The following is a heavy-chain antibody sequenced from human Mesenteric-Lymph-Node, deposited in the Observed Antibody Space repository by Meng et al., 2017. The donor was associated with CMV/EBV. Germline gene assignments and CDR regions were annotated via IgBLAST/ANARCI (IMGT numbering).Heavy chain of an antibody. CDR2: IYYSGST. V-gene: IGHV4-59*01. CDR3: ARVGTMIVVAHAFDI. Sequence: GSLRLSCTVSGGSISSYYWSWIRQPPGKGLEWIGYIYYSGSTNYNPSLKSRVTISVDTSKNQFSLKLSSVTAADTAVYYCARVGTMIVVAHAFDIWGQGTMVTVSS. CDR1: GGSISSYY. J-gene: IGHJ3*02. D-gene: IGHD3-22*01.